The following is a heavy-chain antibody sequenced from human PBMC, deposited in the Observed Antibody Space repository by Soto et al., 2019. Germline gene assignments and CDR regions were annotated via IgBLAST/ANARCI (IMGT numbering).Heavy chain of an antibody. Sequence: KESGPTLVKPTQTLTLTCPFSGFSLSTSGVGVSWIRQPPGKALEWLALIYWDDDKRYSPSLKSRLTITKDTSKNQVVLTMTNMDPVDTATYYCAHFPHYCSGGSCYSYYFDYWGQGTLVTVSS. CDR3: AHFPHYCSGGSCYSYYFDY. V-gene: IGHV2-5*02. J-gene: IGHJ4*02. D-gene: IGHD2-15*01. CDR1: GFSLSTSGVG. CDR2: IYWDDDK.